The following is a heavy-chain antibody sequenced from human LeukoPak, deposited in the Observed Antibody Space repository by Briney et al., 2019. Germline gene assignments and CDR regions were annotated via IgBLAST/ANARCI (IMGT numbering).Heavy chain of an antibody. CDR1: GITFSSFG. CDR3: ARDGTVTAGPFDP. D-gene: IGHD4-11*01. V-gene: IGHV3-33*01. J-gene: IGHJ5*02. Sequence: GGSLRLSCAAPGITFSSFGMHWLCQAPGKGLEWVAFIWYDGSNKYYADSVKGRFTISRDNSKNTLYLQMNSLRVEDTAVYYCARDGTVTAGPFDPWGRGTLVTVSS. CDR2: IWYDGSNK.